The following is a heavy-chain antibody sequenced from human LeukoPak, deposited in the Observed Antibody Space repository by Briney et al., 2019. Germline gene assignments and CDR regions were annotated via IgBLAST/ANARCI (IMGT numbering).Heavy chain of an antibody. V-gene: IGHV4-30-4*01. CDR2: IYYSGST. CDR1: GGSISSGDYY. J-gene: IGHJ4*02. D-gene: IGHD2-15*01. Sequence: PSETLSLTCTVSGGSISSGDYYWSWIRQPPGKGLEWTGYIYYSGSTYYNPSLKSRVTISVDTSKNQFSLKLSSVTAADTAVYYCARVHCSGGSCYSFLSDGLDYWGQGTLVTVSS. CDR3: ARVHCSGGSCYSFLSDGLDY.